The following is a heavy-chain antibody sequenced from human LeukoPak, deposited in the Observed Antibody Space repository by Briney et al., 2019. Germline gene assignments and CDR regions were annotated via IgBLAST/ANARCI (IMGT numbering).Heavy chain of an antibody. CDR1: GYTFTSYG. Sequence: GASVKVSCKASGYTFTSYGISWVRQAPGQGLEWMGWISAYNGNTNYAQKLQGRVTMTTDTSTSTAYMELRSLRSDDTAVYYCARDWKNQWELSPRFDYWGQGTLVTVSS. V-gene: IGHV1-18*01. CDR3: ARDWKNQWELSPRFDY. D-gene: IGHD1-26*01. CDR2: ISAYNGNT. J-gene: IGHJ4*02.